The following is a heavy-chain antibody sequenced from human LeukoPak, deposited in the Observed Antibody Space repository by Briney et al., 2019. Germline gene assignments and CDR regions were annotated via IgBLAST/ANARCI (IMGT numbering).Heavy chain of an antibody. CDR3: ARDLFALNGSGSYYY. Sequence: SETLSLTCTVSGGSISSYYWSWIRQPAGKGLEWIGRIFTSESPTYNPSLKSRVTMSLDTSKNQFSLKLSSVTAADTAVYYCARDLFALNGSGSYYYWGQGTLVTVSS. D-gene: IGHD3-10*01. J-gene: IGHJ4*02. CDR1: GGSISSYY. CDR2: IFTSESP. V-gene: IGHV4-4*07.